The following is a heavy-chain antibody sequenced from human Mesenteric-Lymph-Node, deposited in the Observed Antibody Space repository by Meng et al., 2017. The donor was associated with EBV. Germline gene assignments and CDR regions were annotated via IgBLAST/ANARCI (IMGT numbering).Heavy chain of an antibody. CDR3: ARDAVLGQWRTRNWFAP. Sequence: QVQLVESGGXVVKPGGSXRLSCTXSGFTFSDYYMSWIRQTPGKGLEWVSYISGSGNTIKYADAVKGRFTTSRDNAENSLYLQMNSLRVEDTAVYYCARDAVLGQWRTRNWFAPWGQGTLVTVSS. CDR1: GFTFSDYY. D-gene: IGHD6-19*01. V-gene: IGHV3-11*01. CDR2: ISGSGNTI. J-gene: IGHJ5*02.